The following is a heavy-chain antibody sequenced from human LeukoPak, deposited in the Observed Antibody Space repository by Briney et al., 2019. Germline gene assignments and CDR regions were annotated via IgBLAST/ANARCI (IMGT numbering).Heavy chain of an antibody. V-gene: IGHV3-53*01. J-gene: IGHJ3*02. D-gene: IGHD1-26*01. Sequence: PGGSLRLSCAASGFTVSNNYMIWVRQPPGKGLEWVSAIYTGGNTYYADSVKGRFTISRDNSKNTLYLQMNSLRADDTAVYYCALGLGGTVAFEIWGQGTLVTVSS. CDR1: GFTVSNNY. CDR2: IYTGGNT. CDR3: ALGLGGTVAFEI.